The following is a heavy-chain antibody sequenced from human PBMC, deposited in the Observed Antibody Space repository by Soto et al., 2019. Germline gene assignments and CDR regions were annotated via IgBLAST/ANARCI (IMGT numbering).Heavy chain of an antibody. Sequence: QVQLVQSGAEVKKPGASVKVSCKASGYTFTSYYMHWVRQAPGQGLEWMGIINPSGGSTSYAQKFQGRVTRTRDTSTSTVYMELSSLRSEDTAVYYCARDGRQLAPFDYWGQGTLVTVSS. CDR3: ARDGRQLAPFDY. D-gene: IGHD5-18*01. V-gene: IGHV1-46*01. CDR1: GYTFTSYY. J-gene: IGHJ4*02. CDR2: INPSGGST.